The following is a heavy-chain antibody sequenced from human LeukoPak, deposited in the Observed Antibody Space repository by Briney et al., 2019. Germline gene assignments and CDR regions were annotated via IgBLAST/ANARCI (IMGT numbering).Heavy chain of an antibody. D-gene: IGHD1-26*01. V-gene: IGHV1-69*05. J-gene: IGHJ4*02. CDR1: GGTFSSYA. Sequence: ASVKVSCKASGGTFSSYAISGVRQAPGQGLEWMGRIIPIFGTANYAQKFQGRVTITTDESTSTAYMELSSLRSEDTAVYYCARAQWELSPHFDYWGQGTLVTVSS. CDR3: ARAQWELSPHFDY. CDR2: IIPIFGTA.